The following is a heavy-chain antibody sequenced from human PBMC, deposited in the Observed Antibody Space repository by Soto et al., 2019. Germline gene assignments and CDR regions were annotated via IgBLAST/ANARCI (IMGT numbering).Heavy chain of an antibody. CDR3: ARELSTALRWFDP. D-gene: IGHD5-18*01. CDR2: IYYSGST. J-gene: IGHJ5*02. V-gene: IGHV4-59*01. Sequence: SETLSLTCTFSVGSISSYYWSWNQQPPGQGLEWIGYIYYSGSTNYNPSLKSRVTISVDTSKNPFSLKLSSVTAADTAVYFCARELSTALRWFDPWGQGTLVTVSS. CDR1: VGSISSYY.